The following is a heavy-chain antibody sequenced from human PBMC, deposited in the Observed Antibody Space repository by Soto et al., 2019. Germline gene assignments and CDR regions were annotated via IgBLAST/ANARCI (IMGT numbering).Heavy chain of an antibody. CDR3: AKDPSSSWYFDY. CDR2: ISWNSGSI. CDR1: GFTFDDYA. D-gene: IGHD6-13*01. Sequence: EVQLVESGGGLVQPGRSLRLSCAASGFTFDDYAMHWVRQAPGKGLEWVSGISWNSGSIGYADSVKGLFTISRDNAKNSLYLQMNSLRAEDMALYYCAKDPSSSWYFDYWGQGTLVTASS. J-gene: IGHJ4*02. V-gene: IGHV3-9*03.